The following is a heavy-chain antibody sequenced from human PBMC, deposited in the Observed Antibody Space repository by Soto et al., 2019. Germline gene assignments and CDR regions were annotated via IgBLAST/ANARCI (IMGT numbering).Heavy chain of an antibody. J-gene: IGHJ4*02. CDR1: GGSISSYY. D-gene: IGHD6-13*01. V-gene: IGHV4-59*01. CDR2: IYYSGST. CDR3: AKGVGLAATASLAYFDY. Sequence: SETLSLTCTVSGGSISSYYWSWIRQPPGKGLEWIGYIYYSGSTNYNPSLKSRVTISVDTSKNQFSLKLSSVTAADTAVYYCAKGVGLAATASLAYFDYWGQGTLVTVSS.